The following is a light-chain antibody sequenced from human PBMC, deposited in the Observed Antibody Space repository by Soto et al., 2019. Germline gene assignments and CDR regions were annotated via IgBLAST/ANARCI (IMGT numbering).Light chain of an antibody. CDR2: LNSDGSH. CDR3: QTWGTGIQV. Sequence: QLVLTQSPSASASLGASVKLTCTLSSGHSSYAIAWHQQQPETGPRYLMKLNSDGSHSKGDGIPDRFSGSSSGAERYLTISSLQSEDEADYYCQTWGTGIQVFGGGTKPTVL. CDR1: SGHSSYA. J-gene: IGLJ2*01. V-gene: IGLV4-69*01.